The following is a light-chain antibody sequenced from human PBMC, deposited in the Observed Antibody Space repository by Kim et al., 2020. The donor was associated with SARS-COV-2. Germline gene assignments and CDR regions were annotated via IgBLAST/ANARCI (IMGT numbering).Light chain of an antibody. Sequence: SPGERATLSGRASQSVSSSYLAWYQQKPGQAPRLLIYGASSRATGIPDRFSGSGSGTDFTLTISRLEPEDCAVYYCQQYGSSPLTFGGGTKVDIK. CDR2: GAS. J-gene: IGKJ4*01. CDR3: QQYGSSPLT. CDR1: QSVSSSY. V-gene: IGKV3-20*01.